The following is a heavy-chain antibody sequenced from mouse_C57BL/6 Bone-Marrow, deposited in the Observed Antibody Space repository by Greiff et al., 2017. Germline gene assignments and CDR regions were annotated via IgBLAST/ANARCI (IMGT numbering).Heavy chain of an antibody. CDR1: GYSITSGYD. CDR2: ISYSGST. CDR3: ARDRTYWYFDV. V-gene: IGHV3-1*01. Sequence: EVKLQESGPGMVKPSQSLSLTCTVTGYSITSGYDWHWIRHFPGNKLEWMGYISYSGSTNYNPSLKSRISITHNTSKNQFFLKLNSVTTEDTATDYCARDRTYWYFDVWGTGTTVTVSS. J-gene: IGHJ1*03.